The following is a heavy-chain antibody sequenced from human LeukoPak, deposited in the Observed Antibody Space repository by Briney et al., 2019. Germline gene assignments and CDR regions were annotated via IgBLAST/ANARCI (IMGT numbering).Heavy chain of an antibody. J-gene: IGHJ4*02. V-gene: IGHV1-2*02. Sequence: GASVKVSCKASGYTFTGYYMHWVRQAPGQGLEWMGWINPNSGGTNYAQKFQGRVTMTRDTSISTAYMELSRLRSDDTAVYCCARDPRYGGNVNDYWGQGTLVTVSS. D-gene: IGHD4-23*01. CDR2: INPNSGGT. CDR3: ARDPRYGGNVNDY. CDR1: GYTFTGYY.